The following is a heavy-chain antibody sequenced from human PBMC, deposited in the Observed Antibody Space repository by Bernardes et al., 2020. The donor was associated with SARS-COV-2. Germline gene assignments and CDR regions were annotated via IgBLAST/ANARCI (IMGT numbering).Heavy chain of an antibody. Sequence: ASVKVSCKASGYTFAGYYMHWVRQAPGQGLKWMGWINPNSGGTNYAQELQGRVTLTRDTSISTAYLELSRLRSDDTAVYYCARFNNWFDPWGQGTLVTVSS. J-gene: IGHJ5*02. V-gene: IGHV1-2*02. CDR3: ARFNNWFDP. CDR1: GYTFAGYY. CDR2: INPNSGGT.